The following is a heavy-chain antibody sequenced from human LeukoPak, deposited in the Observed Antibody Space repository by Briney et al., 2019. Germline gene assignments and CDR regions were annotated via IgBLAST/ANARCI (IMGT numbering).Heavy chain of an antibody. CDR3: ARQYYDILTGWGNWFDP. V-gene: IGHV4-59*08. D-gene: IGHD3-9*01. Sequence: SETLSLTCTVSGGSISSYYWSWIRQPPGKGLEWIGYIYYSGSTNYNPSLKSRVTISVDTSKNQFSLKVSSVTAADTAVYYCARQYYDILTGWGNWFDPWGQGTLVTVSS. CDR2: IYYSGST. J-gene: IGHJ5*02. CDR1: GGSISSYY.